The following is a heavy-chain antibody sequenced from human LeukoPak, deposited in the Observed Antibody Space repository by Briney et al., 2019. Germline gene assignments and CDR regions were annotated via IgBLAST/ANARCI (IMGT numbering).Heavy chain of an antibody. Sequence: GESLKISFKGSGYSFTSYWIGWVRQMPGKGLERMGIIYPGDSDTRYSPSFQGQVTISADKSISTAYLQWSSLKASDTAMYYCARSNFIAARNYYYYGMDVWGQGTTVTVSS. CDR3: ARSNFIAARNYYYYGMDV. CDR2: IYPGDSDT. CDR1: GYSFTSYW. V-gene: IGHV5-51*01. D-gene: IGHD6-6*01. J-gene: IGHJ6*02.